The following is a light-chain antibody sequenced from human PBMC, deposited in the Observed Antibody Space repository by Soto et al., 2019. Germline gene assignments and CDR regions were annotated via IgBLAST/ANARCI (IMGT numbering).Light chain of an antibody. CDR3: QQRSYWL. V-gene: IGKV3-11*01. J-gene: IGKJ3*01. CDR2: DGS. CDR1: QSVGSF. Sequence: LTQSPATLSLSPGERATLSCRASQSVGSFLAWYQQKPGQAPRLLIYDGSNRATGVPARFSGRGSGIDFTLTISSLEPDDFAVYYCQQRSYWLFGPGTKVEIK.